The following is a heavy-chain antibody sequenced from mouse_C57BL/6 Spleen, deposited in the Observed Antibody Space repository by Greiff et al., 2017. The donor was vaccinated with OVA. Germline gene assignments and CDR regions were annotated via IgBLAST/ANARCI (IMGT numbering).Heavy chain of an antibody. CDR3: AIYGSSSWFAY. Sequence: VQLQESGAELARPGASVKLSCKASGYTFTSYGISWVKQRTGQGLEWIGEIYPRSGNTYYNEKFKGKATLTADKSSSTAYMELRSLTSEDSAVYFCAIYGSSSWFAYWGQGTLVTVSA. CDR1: GYTFTSYG. V-gene: IGHV1-81*01. D-gene: IGHD1-1*01. CDR2: IYPRSGNT. J-gene: IGHJ3*01.